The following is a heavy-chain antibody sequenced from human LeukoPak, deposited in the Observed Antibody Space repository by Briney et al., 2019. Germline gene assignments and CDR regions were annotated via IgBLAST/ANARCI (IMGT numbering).Heavy chain of an antibody. J-gene: IGHJ4*02. Sequence: GGSLRLSCAASGFTFRSYSMNWVRQAPGKGLEWVSYISSSSSTIYYADSVKGRFTISRDNAKNSLYLQMNSLRNEDTAVYYCARARYYYDSSGYFADYWGQGTLVTVSS. CDR3: ARARYYYDSSGYFADY. CDR2: ISSSSSTI. V-gene: IGHV3-48*02. CDR1: GFTFRSYS. D-gene: IGHD3-22*01.